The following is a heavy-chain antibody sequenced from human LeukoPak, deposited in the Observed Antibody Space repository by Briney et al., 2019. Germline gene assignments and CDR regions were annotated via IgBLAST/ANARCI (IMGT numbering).Heavy chain of an antibody. CDR1: GFTFSSYG. CDR3: ARDSTMVRGVIGPFDY. CDR2: IWYDGSNK. J-gene: IGHJ4*02. V-gene: IGHV3-33*01. D-gene: IGHD3-10*01. Sequence: GRSLRLSCAASGFTFSSYGMHWVRQAPGKGLEWVAVIWYDGSNKYYADSVKGRFTISSDNSKNTLYLQMNSLRAEDTAVYYCARDSTMVRGVIGPFDYWGQGTLVTVSS.